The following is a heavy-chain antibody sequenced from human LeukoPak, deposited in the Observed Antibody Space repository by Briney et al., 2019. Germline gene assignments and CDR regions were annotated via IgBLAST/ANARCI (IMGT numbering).Heavy chain of an antibody. D-gene: IGHD6-6*01. Sequence: SCKASGGTFSSYAISWVRQAPGKGLEWVANIKKDGSETHYVDSVKGRFTISRDNAKNSLYLQMNSLRAEDTALYYCARGSIAVDVWGQGTTVTVSS. V-gene: IGHV3-7*01. CDR1: GGTFSSYA. CDR2: IKKDGSET. J-gene: IGHJ6*02. CDR3: ARGSIAVDV.